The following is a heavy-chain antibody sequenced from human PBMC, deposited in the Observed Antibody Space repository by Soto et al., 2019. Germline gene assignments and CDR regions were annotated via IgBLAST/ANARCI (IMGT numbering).Heavy chain of an antibody. CDR3: ARGLRYFDWLFPMDV. Sequence: QVQLVQSGAEVKKPGSSVKVSCKASGGTFSSYAISWVRQAPGHGLAWLGGIIPIFGTANYAQKFQGRVTITAYESTSTAYMELSSLRSEDTAVYYCARGLRYFDWLFPMDVWGQGTTVTVSS. J-gene: IGHJ6*02. V-gene: IGHV1-69*01. CDR1: GGTFSSYA. D-gene: IGHD3-9*01. CDR2: IIPIFGTA.